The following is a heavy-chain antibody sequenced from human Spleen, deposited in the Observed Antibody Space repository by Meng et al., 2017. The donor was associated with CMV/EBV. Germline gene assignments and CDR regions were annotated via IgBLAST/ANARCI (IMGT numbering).Heavy chain of an antibody. D-gene: IGHD6-19*01. V-gene: IGHV1-18*01. CDR3: ARDEGGYSSDWNSNHFDH. J-gene: IGHJ4*02. Sequence: ASVKVSCKASGYTFSNYGVSWVRQAPGQGLEWMGWISAYNGITNYAHKFQGRVTMTTHTSTTTAYMELMSLSSDDTAVYLRARDEGGYSSDWNSNHFDHWGQGTLVTVSS. CDR2: ISAYNGIT. CDR1: GYTFSNYG.